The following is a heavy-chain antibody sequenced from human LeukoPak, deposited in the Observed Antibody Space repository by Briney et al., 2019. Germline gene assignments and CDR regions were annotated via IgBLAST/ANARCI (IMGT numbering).Heavy chain of an antibody. CDR3: ARSNSDYGSGSYYFDY. CDR1: GFTFSSYD. CDR2: IGTAGVT. V-gene: IGHV3-13*01. J-gene: IGHJ4*02. D-gene: IGHD3-10*01. Sequence: GGSLRLSCAASGFTFSSYDMHWVRQATGKGLEWVSAIGTAGVTYYPGSVKGRFTISGENAKNSLYLQMNSLRAGDTAVYYFARSNSDYGSGSYYFDYWGQGTLVTVSS.